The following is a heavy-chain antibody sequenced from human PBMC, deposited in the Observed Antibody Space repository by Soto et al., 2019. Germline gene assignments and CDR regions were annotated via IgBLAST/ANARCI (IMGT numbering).Heavy chain of an antibody. Sequence: QITLQESGPTLVKPTQTLTLTCTFSGFSLTTSAVAVGWIRQPPGKALEWLAIVYGSNDKFYSPSLKSRLSITKDNSKNQVVLTLTNMDPVDTATYSCVRRYDPYYFDYWGQGTLVTGSS. CDR1: GFSLTTSAVA. CDR2: VYGSNDK. V-gene: IGHV2-5*01. J-gene: IGHJ4*02. CDR3: VRRYDPYYFDY. D-gene: IGHD1-1*01.